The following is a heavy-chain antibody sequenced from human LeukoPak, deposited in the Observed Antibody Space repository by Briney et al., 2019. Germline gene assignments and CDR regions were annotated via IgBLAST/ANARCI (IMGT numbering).Heavy chain of an antibody. CDR1: GFTFSSYA. D-gene: IGHD3-22*01. Sequence: PGGSLRLSCAASGFTFSSYAMSWVRQAPGKGLEWVSAISGSGGSTYYADSVKGRFTISRDNSKNTLYLQMNSLRAEDTAVYYCAKTYYDSSGPPHAFDIWGQGTMVTVSS. CDR2: ISGSGGST. V-gene: IGHV3-23*01. CDR3: AKTYYDSSGPPHAFDI. J-gene: IGHJ3*02.